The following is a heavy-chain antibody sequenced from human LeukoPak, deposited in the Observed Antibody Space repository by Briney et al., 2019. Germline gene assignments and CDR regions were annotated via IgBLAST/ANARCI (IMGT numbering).Heavy chain of an antibody. CDR1: GFAFSSYS. V-gene: IGHV3-21*01. Sequence: GGSLRLSCAASGFAFSSYSMNWVRRAPGKGLEWVSSISSSSSYIYYADSVKGRFTISRDNAKNSLYLQMNSLRAEDTAVYYCARDGYDVDTAMVVPFDYWGQGTLVTVSS. D-gene: IGHD5-18*01. CDR3: ARDGYDVDTAMVVPFDY. CDR2: ISSSSSYI. J-gene: IGHJ4*02.